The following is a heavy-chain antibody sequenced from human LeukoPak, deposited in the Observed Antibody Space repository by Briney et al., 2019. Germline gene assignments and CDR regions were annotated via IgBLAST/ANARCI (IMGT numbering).Heavy chain of an antibody. V-gene: IGHV4-59*08. D-gene: IGHD2-2*01. CDR3: ARQGSCSNTNCNRWFDP. J-gene: IGHJ5*02. CDR2: IYYSGST. Sequence: SETLSLTCTVSSSSISNYYWSWIRQPPGKGLEWIGYIYYSGSTNYNPSLKSRVTISVDTSKNQFSLRVSSVTAADTALYYCARQGSCSNTNCNRWFDPWGQGTLVTVSS. CDR1: SSSISNYY.